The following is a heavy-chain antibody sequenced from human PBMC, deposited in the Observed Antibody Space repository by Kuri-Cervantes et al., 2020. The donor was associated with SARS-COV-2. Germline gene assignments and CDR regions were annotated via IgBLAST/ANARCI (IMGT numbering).Heavy chain of an antibody. V-gene: IGHV1-18*01. D-gene: IGHD2-15*01. Sequence: ASVKVSFKASGYTFTSYGISWVRQAPGQGHEWMGWISAYNGNTNYAQKLQGRVTMTTDTSTSTAYMELRSLRSDDTVVYYCARELLGVGYCRGGSCSYYFDYWGQGTLVTVSS. CDR2: ISAYNGNT. CDR1: GYTFTSYG. J-gene: IGHJ4*02. CDR3: ARELLGVGYCRGGSCSYYFDY.